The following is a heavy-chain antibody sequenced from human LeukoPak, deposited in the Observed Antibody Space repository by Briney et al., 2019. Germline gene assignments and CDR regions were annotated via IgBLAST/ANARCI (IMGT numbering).Heavy chain of an antibody. J-gene: IGHJ5*02. CDR2: ISGSGGST. D-gene: IGHD4-11*01. Sequence: GGSLRLSCAASGFTFTIHWMSWVRQAPGKGLEWVSAISGSGGSTYYADSVKGRFTISRDNSKNTLYLQMNSLGAEDTAVYYCAKGAHDYRINWFDPWGQGTLVTVSS. V-gene: IGHV3-23*01. CDR3: AKGAHDYRINWFDP. CDR1: GFTFTIHW.